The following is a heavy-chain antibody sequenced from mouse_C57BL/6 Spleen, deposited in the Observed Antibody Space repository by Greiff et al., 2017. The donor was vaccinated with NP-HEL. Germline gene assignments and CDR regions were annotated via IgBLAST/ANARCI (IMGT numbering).Heavy chain of an antibody. D-gene: IGHD2-3*01. Sequence: QVQLKESGPGLVQPSQSLSITCTVSGFSLTSYGVHWVRQSPGKGLEWLGVIWSGGSTDYNAAFISRLSISKDNSKSQVFFKMNSLQADDTAIYYCARRKDGYYQPYYAMDYWGQGTSVTVSS. CDR1: GFSLTSYG. CDR3: ARRKDGYYQPYYAMDY. V-gene: IGHV2-2*01. CDR2: IWSGGST. J-gene: IGHJ4*01.